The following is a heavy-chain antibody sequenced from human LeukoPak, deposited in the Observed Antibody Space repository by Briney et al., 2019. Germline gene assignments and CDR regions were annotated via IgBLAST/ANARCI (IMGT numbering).Heavy chain of an antibody. J-gene: IGHJ5*02. V-gene: IGHV3-21*01. D-gene: IGHD6-13*01. Sequence: GGSLRLSCAASGFSFSNYTMNWVRQAPGKGLEWVSSISSSSSYIFYADSVKGRFTISRDNAKNSLYLQMNSLRAEDTAVYYCARTMRSSSWYDLNWFDPWGQGTLVTVPS. CDR2: ISSSSSYI. CDR3: ARTMRSSSWYDLNWFDP. CDR1: GFSFSNYT.